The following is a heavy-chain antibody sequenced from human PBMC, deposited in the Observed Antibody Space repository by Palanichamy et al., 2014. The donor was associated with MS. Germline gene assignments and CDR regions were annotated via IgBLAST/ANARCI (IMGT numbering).Heavy chain of an antibody. CDR1: GFTFSSFW. J-gene: IGHJ5*02. D-gene: IGHD1-7*01. Sequence: EVQMVESGGGLVQPGGSLRLSCAASGFTFSSFWMHWVRQAPGKGLLWVSHINGDGSDTHYADSVKGRFTISRDNAKNTLFLQMNSLRGGDTAVYYCARDLRTTNWFDPWGQGTLVTVSS. V-gene: IGHV3-74*01. CDR2: INGDGSDT. CDR3: ARDLRTTNWFDP.